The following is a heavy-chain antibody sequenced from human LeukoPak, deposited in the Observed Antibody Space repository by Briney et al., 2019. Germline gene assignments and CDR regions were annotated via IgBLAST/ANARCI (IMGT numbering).Heavy chain of an antibody. V-gene: IGHV1-2*02. CDR3: ARDRQQLVASIPLVDY. J-gene: IGHJ4*02. D-gene: IGHD6-13*01. Sequence: ASVKVSCKASGYTFTGYYMHWVRQAPGQGLEWMGWINPNSGGTNYAQKFQGRVTMTRDTSISTAYMERSRLRSDDTAVYYCARDRQQLVASIPLVDYWGQGTLVTVSS. CDR1: GYTFTGYY. CDR2: INPNSGGT.